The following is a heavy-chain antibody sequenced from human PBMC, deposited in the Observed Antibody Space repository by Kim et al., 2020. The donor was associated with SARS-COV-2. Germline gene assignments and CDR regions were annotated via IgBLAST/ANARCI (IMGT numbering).Heavy chain of an antibody. CDR1: GYTFTSYG. J-gene: IGHJ6*02. V-gene: IGHV1-18*01. CDR2: ISAYNGNT. D-gene: IGHD6-19*01. Sequence: ASVKVSCKASGYTFTSYGISWVRQAPGQGLEWMGWISAYNGNTNYAQKLQGRVTMTTDTSTSTAYMELRSLRSDDTAVYYCARGIALWTKKAVAPSNYYYYGMDVWGQGTTVTVSS. CDR3: ARGIALWTKKAVAPSNYYYYGMDV.